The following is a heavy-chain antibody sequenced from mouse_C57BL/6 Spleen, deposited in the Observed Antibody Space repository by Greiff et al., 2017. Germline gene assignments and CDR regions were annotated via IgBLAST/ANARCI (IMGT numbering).Heavy chain of an antibody. CDR3: ARHSRYYYGSSSAGFAY. D-gene: IGHD1-1*01. CDR2: FYPGSGSI. Sequence: VQLQESGAELVKPGASVKLSCKASGYTFTEYTIHWVKQRSGQGLEWIGCFYPGSGSIKYNEKFKDKATLTADKSSSTVYMELSRLTSEDSAVYFCARHSRYYYGSSSAGFAYWGQGTLVTVSA. V-gene: IGHV1-62-2*01. J-gene: IGHJ3*01. CDR1: GYTFTEYT.